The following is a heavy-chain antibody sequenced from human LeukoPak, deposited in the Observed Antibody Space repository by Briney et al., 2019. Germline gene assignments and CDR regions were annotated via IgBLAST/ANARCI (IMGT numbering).Heavy chain of an antibody. J-gene: IGHJ4*02. Sequence: PGGSLRLSCAASGFTFSSYSMNWVRQAPGKGLEWVSYISSSSSTIYHADSVKGRFTISRDNAKNSLYLQMNSLRAEDTAVYYCARDADIVATITFDYWGQGTLVTVSS. CDR2: ISSSSSTI. CDR1: GFTFSSYS. D-gene: IGHD5-12*01. CDR3: ARDADIVATITFDY. V-gene: IGHV3-48*01.